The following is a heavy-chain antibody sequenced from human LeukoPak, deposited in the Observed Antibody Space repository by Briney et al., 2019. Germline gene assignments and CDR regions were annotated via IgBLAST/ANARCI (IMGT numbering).Heavy chain of an antibody. CDR3: AREMYSSSPLDY. CDR2: IYYSGST. CDR1: GGSISSYY. D-gene: IGHD6-6*01. J-gene: IGHJ4*02. Sequence: SETLSLTCTVSGGSISSYYWSWIRQHPGKGLEWIGYIYYSGSTYYNPSLKSRVTISVDTSKNQFSLKLSSVTAADTAVYYCAREMYSSSPLDYWGQGTLVTVSS. V-gene: IGHV4-59*06.